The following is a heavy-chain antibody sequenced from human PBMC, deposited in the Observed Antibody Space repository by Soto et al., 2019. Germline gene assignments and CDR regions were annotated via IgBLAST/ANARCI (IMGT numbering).Heavy chain of an antibody. J-gene: IGHJ4*02. Sequence: PSETLSLTCTVSGGSISSYYWSWIRQPPGKGLEWIGYIYYSGSTNYNPSLKSRVTISVDTSKNQFSLKLNSVTAADTAVYYCASGGSCYSRYCYFDYWGQGTLVTVSS. D-gene: IGHD2-15*01. CDR3: ASGGSCYSRYCYFDY. CDR1: GGSISSYY. V-gene: IGHV4-59*01. CDR2: IYYSGST.